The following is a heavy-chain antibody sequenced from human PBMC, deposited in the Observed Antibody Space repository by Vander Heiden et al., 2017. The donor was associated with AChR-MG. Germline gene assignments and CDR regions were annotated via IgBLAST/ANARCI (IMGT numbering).Heavy chain of an antibody. CDR3: ARELVVPAALYYYYYYMDV. Sequence: EVQLVESGGGLIQPGGSLRLSCAASGFTVSSHYLSWVRQAPGKGLEWVSVMYSGGSTYYADSVKGRFTISRDNSKNTLYLQMNSLRAEDTAVYYCARELVVPAALYYYYYYMDVWGKGTTVTVSS. D-gene: IGHD2-2*01. J-gene: IGHJ6*03. V-gene: IGHV3-53*01. CDR1: GFTVSSHY. CDR2: MYSGGST.